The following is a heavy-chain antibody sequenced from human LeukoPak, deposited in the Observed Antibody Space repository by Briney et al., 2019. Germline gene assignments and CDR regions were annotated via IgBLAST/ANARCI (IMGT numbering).Heavy chain of an antibody. J-gene: IGHJ4*02. CDR1: GASISSISYF. CDR3: AREVFCSGGTCYRSDN. Sequence: SETLSLTCTASGASISSISYFWGWTRQPPGKGLEWIGSIYYSGSTYYNSSLKSRVTISVDTSKSQFSLRLNSVTAADTAVYYCAREVFCSGGTCYRSDNWGQGTLVTVSS. CDR2: IYYSGST. D-gene: IGHD2-15*01. V-gene: IGHV4-39*02.